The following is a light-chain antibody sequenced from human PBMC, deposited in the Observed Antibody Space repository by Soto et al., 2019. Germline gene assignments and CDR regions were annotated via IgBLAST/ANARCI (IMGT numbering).Light chain of an antibody. Sequence: DIQMTQSPSTLSGSVGDRVTITCRASQTISSGLAWYQQKPGKAPKLLIYKASTLKSGVPSRFSGSGSGTEFTLTISSLQPDDFATYYCQQYGSSPITFGQGTRLEIK. CDR3: QQYGSSPIT. J-gene: IGKJ5*01. V-gene: IGKV1-5*03. CDR1: QTISSG. CDR2: KAS.